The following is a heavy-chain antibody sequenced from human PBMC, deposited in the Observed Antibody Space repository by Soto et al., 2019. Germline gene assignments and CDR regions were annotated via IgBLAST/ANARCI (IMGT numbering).Heavy chain of an antibody. D-gene: IGHD1-1*01. Sequence: ASVKVSCKASGYSFTTYGMSWVRQAPGQGLEWMGWISAYNGNTDYAQKFQGRVTMTTDTSTSTAYMELRSLRSDDTALYYCARAGAELTQLCDYWGQGTLVTVPQ. J-gene: IGHJ4*02. CDR2: ISAYNGNT. V-gene: IGHV1-18*01. CDR3: ARAGAELTQLCDY. CDR1: GYSFTTYG.